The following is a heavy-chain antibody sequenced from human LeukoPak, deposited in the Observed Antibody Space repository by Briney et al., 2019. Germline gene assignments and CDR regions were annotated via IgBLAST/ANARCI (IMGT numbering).Heavy chain of an antibody. CDR3: ARPPLGYCTGGSCSFDP. V-gene: IGHV3-30-3*01. Sequence: GGSLRLSCAASGFTFSSYAMHWVRQAPGKGLEWVAVISYDGSNKYYADSVKGRFTISRDNSKNTLYLQMNSLRAGDTAVYYCARPPLGYCTGGSCSFDPWGQGTLVTVSS. D-gene: IGHD2-15*01. CDR2: ISYDGSNK. CDR1: GFTFSSYA. J-gene: IGHJ5*02.